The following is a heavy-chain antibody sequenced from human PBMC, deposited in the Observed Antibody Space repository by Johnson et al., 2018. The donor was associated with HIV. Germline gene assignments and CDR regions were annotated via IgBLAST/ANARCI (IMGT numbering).Heavy chain of an antibody. Sequence: QVLLVESGGGVVQPGRSLRLSCAASGFTFSSYAMHWVRQAPGKGLEWVSLMSFDGSNKDYADSVKGRFTISRDNSKNTLFLQMNSLRAEDTAVYYGARSLGVVGAIGKGAFDIWCQGTMVTVSS. CDR2: MSFDGSNK. CDR1: GFTFSSYA. D-gene: IGHD1-26*01. CDR3: ARSLGVVGAIGKGAFDI. J-gene: IGHJ3*02. V-gene: IGHV3-30*04.